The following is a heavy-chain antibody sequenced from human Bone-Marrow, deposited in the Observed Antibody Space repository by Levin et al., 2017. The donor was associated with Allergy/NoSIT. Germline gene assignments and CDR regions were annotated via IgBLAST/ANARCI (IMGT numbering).Heavy chain of an antibody. V-gene: IGHV4-59*01. Sequence: SETLSLTCTVSGDSISRYYWSWIRQPPGKGLEWIGYIYYSGSTNYNPSLKSRVTISVDTSKNQFSLDLNFVTAADTAVYYCARDAQTSPTRNYGMDVWGQGATVTVSS. J-gene: IGHJ6*02. CDR2: IYYSGST. CDR1: GDSISRYY. CDR3: ARDAQTSPTRNYGMDV.